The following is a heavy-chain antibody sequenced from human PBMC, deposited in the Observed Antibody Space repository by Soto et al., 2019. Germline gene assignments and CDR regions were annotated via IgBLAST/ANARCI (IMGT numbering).Heavy chain of an antibody. CDR1: GFTFSSYA. Sequence: GGSLRLSCAASGFTFSSYAMHWVRQAPGKGLEWVAVISYDGSNKYYADSVKGRFTISRDNSKNTLYLQMNSLRAEDTAVYYCARGGTAMAKYGMDVWGQGTTVTVSS. CDR2: ISYDGSNK. CDR3: ARGGTAMAKYGMDV. V-gene: IGHV3-30-3*01. J-gene: IGHJ6*02. D-gene: IGHD5-18*01.